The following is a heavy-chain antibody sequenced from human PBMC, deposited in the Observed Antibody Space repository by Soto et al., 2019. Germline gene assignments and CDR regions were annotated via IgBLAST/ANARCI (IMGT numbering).Heavy chain of an antibody. CDR2: ISSSNSYT. CDR3: ARDADILTGSDVFDI. CDR1: GFTFSDYY. Sequence: GGPLGRSCAASGFTFSDYYMSWIRQAPGKGLEWVSYISSSNSYTNYADSVKGRFTISRDNAKNSLYLQMNSLRAEDTAVYYCARDADILTGSDVFDIWGQGTMVNVS. V-gene: IGHV3-11*05. D-gene: IGHD3-9*01. J-gene: IGHJ3*02.